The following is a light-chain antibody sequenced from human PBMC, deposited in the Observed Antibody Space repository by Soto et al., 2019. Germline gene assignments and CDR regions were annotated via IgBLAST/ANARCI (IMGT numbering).Light chain of an antibody. CDR2: AAS. CDR1: QAISNY. Sequence: DIQMTQSPSSLSASVGDRVTITCRASQAISNYLAWYQQKPGKVPKLLIYAASTLQSGVPSRFSGSGSGTDFTLTISSLQPEDVAIYYCQKYNSAQFTFGPGTKVDLK. V-gene: IGKV1-27*01. CDR3: QKYNSAQFT. J-gene: IGKJ3*01.